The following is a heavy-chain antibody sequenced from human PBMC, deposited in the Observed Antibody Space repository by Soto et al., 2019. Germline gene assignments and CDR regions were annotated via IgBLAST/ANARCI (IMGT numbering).Heavy chain of an antibody. D-gene: IGHD3-16*01. Sequence: QVQLVESGGGVVQPGRSLRLSCAASGFTFSSYGMHWVRQAPGKGLEWVAVISYDGSNKYYADSVKGRFTISRDNSKNTLYLQMNSLRAEDTAVYYCAKVGDGDPWGHGTLVTVSS. V-gene: IGHV3-30*18. CDR1: GFTFSSYG. J-gene: IGHJ5*02. CDR3: AKVGDGDP. CDR2: ISYDGSNK.